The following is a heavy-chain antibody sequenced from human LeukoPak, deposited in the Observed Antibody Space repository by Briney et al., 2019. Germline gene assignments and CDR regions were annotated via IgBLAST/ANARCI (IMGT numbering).Heavy chain of an antibody. D-gene: IGHD3-10*01. V-gene: IGHV1-18*01. CDR2: INAYNGNT. CDR1: GYTFTTYG. Sequence: AASVKVSCKTSGYTFTTYGISRVRQAPGQGLEWTGWINAYNGNTIYAQKLQGRVTMTTDTSTSTAYMELRSLRSDDTAVYYCARVRSYGSGSYSYYLDYWGQGTLVTVSS. J-gene: IGHJ4*02. CDR3: ARVRSYGSGSYSYYLDY.